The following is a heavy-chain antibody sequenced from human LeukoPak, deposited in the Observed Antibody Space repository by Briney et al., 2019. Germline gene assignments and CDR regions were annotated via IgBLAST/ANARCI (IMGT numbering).Heavy chain of an antibody. CDR3: ARVQTTSVYYYGMDV. D-gene: IGHD4-17*01. CDR2: IYRGGSK. CDR1: GFTVSSNH. Sequence: PGGSLRLSCAASGFTVSSNHMSWVRQATGKGLEWVSVIYRGGSKYYADSVKGRFTISRDNSKNTLYLQMNSLRAEDTAVYYCARVQTTSVYYYGMDVWGQGTTVTVSS. J-gene: IGHJ6*02. V-gene: IGHV3-53*01.